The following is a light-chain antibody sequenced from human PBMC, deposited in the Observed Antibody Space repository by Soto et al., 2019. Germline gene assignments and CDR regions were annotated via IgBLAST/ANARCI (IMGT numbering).Light chain of an antibody. CDR2: AAS. CDR3: QQSYSTSRT. Sequence: DIQMTQSPSSLSSSVGDRDTITSRASQSLSTYLNWYQQKPGKDANLMMYAASSLQSGVSSRFGGSGSWTDFTLSISSLPAEYYATYYCQQSYSTSRTFGQGTKVEIK. J-gene: IGKJ1*01. CDR1: QSLSTY. V-gene: IGKV1-39*01.